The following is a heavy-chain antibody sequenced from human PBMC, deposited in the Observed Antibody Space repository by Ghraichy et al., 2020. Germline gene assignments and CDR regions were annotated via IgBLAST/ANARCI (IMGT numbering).Heavy chain of an antibody. CDR3: ARGGSISWSTTRVDY. CDR1: GFTFSSYW. Sequence: GESLNISCDASGFTFSSYWMNWARQAPGKGLEWVANTNQDGSEKFYVDSVKGRFTISRDNAKNSLYLQMNSLRAEDTAVYYCARGGSISWSTTRVDYWGQGTLVTVSS. V-gene: IGHV3-7*03. CDR2: TNQDGSEK. D-gene: IGHD6-13*01. J-gene: IGHJ4*02.